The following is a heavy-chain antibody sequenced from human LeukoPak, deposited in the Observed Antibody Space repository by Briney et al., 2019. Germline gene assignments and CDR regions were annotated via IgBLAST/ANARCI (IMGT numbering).Heavy chain of an antibody. D-gene: IGHD2-2*01. CDR3: ARNGAGYCSSTSCSPFDP. Sequence: PSETLSLTCTVSGGSISSSSYYWGWIRQPPGKGLEWIGSIYYSGSTYYNPSLKSRVTISVDTSKSQFSLKLSSVTAADTAVYYCARNGAGYCSSTSCSPFDPWGQGTLVTVSS. CDR2: IYYSGST. CDR1: GGSISSSSYY. V-gene: IGHV4-39*01. J-gene: IGHJ5*02.